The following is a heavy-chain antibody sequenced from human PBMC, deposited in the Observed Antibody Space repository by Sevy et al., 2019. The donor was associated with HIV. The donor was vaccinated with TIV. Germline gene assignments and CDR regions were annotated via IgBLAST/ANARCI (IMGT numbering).Heavy chain of an antibody. Sequence: GGSLRLSCAASGFTFSDYYMTWIRQAPGKGLEWVSYISSSGSTIYYADSGKGRFTISRDNAKNALYLKMNSLRAEDTAVYYCAREDMATTRGPFDYWGQGTLVTVSS. CDR1: GFTFSDYY. CDR3: AREDMATTRGPFDY. V-gene: IGHV3-11*01. CDR2: ISSSGSTI. D-gene: IGHD5-12*01. J-gene: IGHJ4*02.